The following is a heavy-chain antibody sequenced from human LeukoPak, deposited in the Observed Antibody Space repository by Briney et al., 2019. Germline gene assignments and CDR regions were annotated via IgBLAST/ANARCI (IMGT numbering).Heavy chain of an antibody. V-gene: IGHV3-53*01. CDR3: ARDSSSFPNYFDY. D-gene: IGHD2/OR15-2a*01. CDR1: GFSVSSNY. J-gene: IGHJ4*02. CDR2: LYSDGSA. Sequence: GGSLRLSCVASGFSVSSNYMSWVRQAPGKGLEWVSLLYSDGSAFYADSVKGRFTISRDNSKNTLYLQMNRLRAEDTAVYYCARDSSSFPNYFDYWGQGTLVTVSS.